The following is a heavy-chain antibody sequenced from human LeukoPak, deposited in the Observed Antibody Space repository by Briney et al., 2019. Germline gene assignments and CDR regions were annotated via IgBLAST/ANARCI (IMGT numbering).Heavy chain of an antibody. CDR3: EAAAGTGMYYFDY. Sequence: PGGSLRLSCAASGFTFSSYAMHWVRQAPGKGLEWVAVISYDGSNKYYADSVKGRFTISRDNSKNTLYLQMNSLRAEDTAVYYCEAAAGTGMYYFDYWGQGTLVTVSS. CDR2: ISYDGSNK. CDR1: GFTFSSYA. D-gene: IGHD6-13*01. J-gene: IGHJ4*02. V-gene: IGHV3-30*04.